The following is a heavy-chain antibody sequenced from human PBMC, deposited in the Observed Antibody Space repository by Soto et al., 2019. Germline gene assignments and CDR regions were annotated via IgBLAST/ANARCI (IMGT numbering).Heavy chain of an antibody. J-gene: IGHJ3*02. CDR3: ARTMVRVKKDAFDI. CDR1: GGSISSGGYY. CDR2: IYYSGST. V-gene: IGHV4-31*03. Sequence: QVQLQESGPGLVKPSQTLSLTCTFSGGSISSGGYYWSWIRQHPGKGLEWIGYIYYSGSTYYNPSLKSRVTIAVDTSKNQSSLKLSSVTAADTAVYYCARTMVRVKKDAFDIWGQGTMVTVSS. D-gene: IGHD3-10*01.